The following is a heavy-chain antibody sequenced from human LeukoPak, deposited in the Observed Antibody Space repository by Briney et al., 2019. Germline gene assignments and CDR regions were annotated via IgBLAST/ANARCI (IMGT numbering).Heavy chain of an antibody. V-gene: IGHV1-18*04. CDR3: ARVLSSSWYPPFDY. Sequence: ASVKVSCKASGYTFTSYGISRVRQAPGQGLEWMGWISAYNGNTNYAQKLQGRVTMTTDTSTSTAYMELRSLRSGDTAVYYCARVLSSSWYPPFDYWGQGTLVTVSS. J-gene: IGHJ4*02. D-gene: IGHD6-13*01. CDR1: GYTFTSYG. CDR2: ISAYNGNT.